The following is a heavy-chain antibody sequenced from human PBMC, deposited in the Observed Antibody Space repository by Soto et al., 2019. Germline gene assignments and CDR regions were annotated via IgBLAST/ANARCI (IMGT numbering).Heavy chain of an antibody. V-gene: IGHV1-46*01. Sequence: ASVKGSCRASGYTFTSYCMPWVRQAPGQGREWMGIINPSGGSTSYAQKFQGRVTMTRDTSTSTVYMELRSRRSEDTAVYYCARDCGHYDVGGGYYTSFDYWG. D-gene: IGHD3-3*01. CDR3: ARDCGHYDVGGGYYTSFDY. CDR1: GYTFTSYC. J-gene: IGHJ4*01. CDR2: INPSGGST.